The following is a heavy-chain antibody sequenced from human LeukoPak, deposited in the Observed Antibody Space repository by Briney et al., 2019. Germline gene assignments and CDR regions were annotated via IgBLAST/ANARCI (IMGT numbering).Heavy chain of an antibody. Sequence: GGSLRLSCAASGFTFSNYNMNWVRQAPGKGLEWVSSISSSSTYIYYADSVKGRFTISRDNAKNSLYLQMNSLRAEDTAVYYCSRGQLGATYFDYWGQGILVTVSP. V-gene: IGHV3-21*01. CDR1: GFTFSNYN. CDR2: ISSSSTYI. CDR3: SRGQLGATYFDY. D-gene: IGHD1-26*01. J-gene: IGHJ4*02.